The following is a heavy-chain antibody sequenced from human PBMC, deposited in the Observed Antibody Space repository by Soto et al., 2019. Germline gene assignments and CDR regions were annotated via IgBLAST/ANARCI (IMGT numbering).Heavy chain of an antibody. D-gene: IGHD5-12*01. CDR1: GFTFSSYW. Sequence: GGSLRLSCAASGFTFSSYWMSWVRQAPGKGLEWVANIKQDGSEKYYVGSVKGRFTISRDNAKNPLYLQMNSLRAEDTAVYYCARFGSDSAYDSPSRSYYYYGMDVWGQGTTVTVSS. CDR3: ARFGSDSAYDSPSRSYYYYGMDV. V-gene: IGHV3-7*01. J-gene: IGHJ6*02. CDR2: IKQDGSEK.